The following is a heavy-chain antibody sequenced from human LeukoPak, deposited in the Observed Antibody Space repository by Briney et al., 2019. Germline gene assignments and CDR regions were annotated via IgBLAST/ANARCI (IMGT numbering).Heavy chain of an antibody. CDR2: ISGSGGST. CDR3: AKGPKRYFDLYYFDY. CDR1: GFTFSNAW. D-gene: IGHD3-9*01. Sequence: GGSLRLSCAASGFTFSNAWMCWVRQAPGKGLEWVSAISGSGGSTYYADSVKGRFTISRDNSKNTLYLQMNSLRAEDTAVYYCAKGPKRYFDLYYFDYWGQGTLVTVSS. V-gene: IGHV3-23*01. J-gene: IGHJ4*02.